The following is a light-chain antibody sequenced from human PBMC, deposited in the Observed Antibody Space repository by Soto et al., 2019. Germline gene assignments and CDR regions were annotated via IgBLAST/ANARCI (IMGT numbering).Light chain of an antibody. CDR3: NSFRVSHLYV. J-gene: IGLJ1*01. CDR2: EVT. V-gene: IGLV2-14*01. Sequence: QSALTQPASVSGSPGQTITLSCTGTSSDIGGYNAVSWYRHHPGKAPKLIIYEVTHRPSGVSDRFSASKSGNTASLTISGLQAEDEADYYCNSFRVSHLYVFGTGTKVTVL. CDR1: SSDIGGYNA.